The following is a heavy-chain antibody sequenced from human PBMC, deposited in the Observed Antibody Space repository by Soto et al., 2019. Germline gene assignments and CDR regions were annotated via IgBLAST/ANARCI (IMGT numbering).Heavy chain of an antibody. CDR3: ARWDDYGASDQYHFDQ. CDR1: GYTFTASG. D-gene: IGHD4-17*01. V-gene: IGHV1-18*01. CDR2: TSIYNGHT. Sequence: QVQLVQSGPEVQKPGASLKVSCKASGYTFTASGISWVRQAPGQGLEWMGWTSIYNGHTEYSPKFLGRGVMTTYTSADTAYLELKSLRPDDAALYYCARWDDYGASDQYHFDQWGQGTLVTVSS. J-gene: IGHJ4*02.